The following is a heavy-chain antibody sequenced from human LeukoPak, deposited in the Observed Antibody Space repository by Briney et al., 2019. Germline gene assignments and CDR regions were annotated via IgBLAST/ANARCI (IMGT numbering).Heavy chain of an antibody. D-gene: IGHD5-18*01. V-gene: IGHV1-69*01. CDR1: GGTFSSYA. J-gene: IGHJ6*02. Sequence: SVMGSCKASGGTFSSYAISWVRRAPGQGLEWMGGIIPIFGTANYAQKFQGRVTITADESTSTANMELSSLRSEDTAVYYCASSRGYSYGPGGGMDFWGQGSPVTVSS. CDR3: ASSRGYSYGPGGGMDF. CDR2: IIPIFGTA.